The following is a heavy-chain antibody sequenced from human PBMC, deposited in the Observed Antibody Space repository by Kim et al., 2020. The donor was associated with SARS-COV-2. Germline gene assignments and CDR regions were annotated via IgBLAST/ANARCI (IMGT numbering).Heavy chain of an antibody. CDR3: ARVAGFNWGSGWFDP. V-gene: IGHV4-59*01. D-gene: IGHD7-27*01. J-gene: IGHJ5*02. Sequence: PTHNSRVTIYVDTSKNQFSLTLSSVTAADTAVYYCARVAGFNWGSGWFDPWGQGTLVTVSS.